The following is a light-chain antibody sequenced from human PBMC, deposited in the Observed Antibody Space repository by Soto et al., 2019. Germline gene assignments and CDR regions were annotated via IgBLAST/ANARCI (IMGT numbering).Light chain of an antibody. CDR2: DAS. CDR1: QSVSNF. J-gene: IGKJ1*01. Sequence: EIVLTQSPATLSLSPGERATLSCRASQSVSNFLAWYQQRPGQAPRLLIYDASNRATGIPARFSGSGSGTDFTLTISRLEPQYFPVYYCQQRINWWTFGQGTKVEIK. CDR3: QQRINWWT. V-gene: IGKV3-11*01.